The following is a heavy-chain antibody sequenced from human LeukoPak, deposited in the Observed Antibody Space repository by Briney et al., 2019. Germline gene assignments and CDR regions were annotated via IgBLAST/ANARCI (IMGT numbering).Heavy chain of an antibody. V-gene: IGHV3-7*01. CDR2: IKQDGGEK. CDR1: GFTFSSYW. D-gene: IGHD1-26*01. CDR3: ASLIVGATEAY. Sequence: GGSLRLSCAASGFTFSSYWMSWVRQAPGKGLEWVANIKQDGGEKYYVDSVKGRFTISRDNAKNSLYLQMNSLRAEDTAVYYCASLIVGATEAYWGQGTLVTVSS. J-gene: IGHJ4*02.